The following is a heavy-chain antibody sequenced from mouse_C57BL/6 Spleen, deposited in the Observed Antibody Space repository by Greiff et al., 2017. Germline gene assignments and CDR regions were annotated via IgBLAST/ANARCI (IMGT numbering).Heavy chain of an antibody. CDR2: IDPSDSYT. Sequence: VQLQQPGAELVMPGASVKLSCKASGYTFTSYWMHWVKQRPGQGLEWIGEIDPSDSYTNYNQKFKGKSTLTVDKSSSTAYMQLSSLTSEDSAVYYCARRYSDYFDYWGKGTTLTVSS. CDR1: GYTFTSYW. V-gene: IGHV1-69*01. J-gene: IGHJ2*01. CDR3: ARRYSDYFDY. D-gene: IGHD2-12*01.